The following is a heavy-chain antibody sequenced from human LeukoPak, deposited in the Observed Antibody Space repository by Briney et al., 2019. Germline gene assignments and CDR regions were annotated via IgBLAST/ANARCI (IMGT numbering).Heavy chain of an antibody. CDR3: ARDRGGLSPYYYYYGMDV. D-gene: IGHD3-16*01. J-gene: IGHJ6*02. CDR2: IYYSGST. Sequence: SETLSLTCTVSGGSISSYYWSWIRQPPGKGLEWIGYIYYSGSTNYNPSLKSRVTISVDTSKNQFSLKLSSVTAADTAVYYCARDRGGLSPYYYYYGMDVWGQGTTVTVSS. V-gene: IGHV4-59*12. CDR1: GGSISSYY.